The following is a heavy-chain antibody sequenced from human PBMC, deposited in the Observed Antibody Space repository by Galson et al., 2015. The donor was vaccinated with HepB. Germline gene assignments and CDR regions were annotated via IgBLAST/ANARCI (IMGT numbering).Heavy chain of an antibody. J-gene: IGHJ4*02. V-gene: IGHV3-7*03. CDR1: GFTLSSFW. D-gene: IGHD3-9*01. CDR3: VRETQYFDWLLHASFFDF. CDR2: IKQDGSGA. Sequence: LRLSCAVSGFTLSSFWMNCVRQAPWNGLAWVANIKQDGSGATYVDSVKGRFNVSRDNSKNSLYLQMNSLRAEDTAVYYCVRETQYFDWLLHASFFDFWGQGTLVTVSS.